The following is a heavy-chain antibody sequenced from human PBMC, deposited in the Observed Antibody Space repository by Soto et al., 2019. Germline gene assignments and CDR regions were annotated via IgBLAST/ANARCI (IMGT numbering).Heavy chain of an antibody. D-gene: IGHD2-2*01. Sequence: WGSLRLSCAASGFTFSSYAMSWVRQAPGKGLEWVSAISGSGGSTYYADSVKGRFTISRDNSKNTLYLQMNSLRAEDTAVYYCAKDRYCSSTSCRGRGADYWGQGTLVTVSS. CDR2: ISGSGGST. V-gene: IGHV3-23*01. J-gene: IGHJ4*02. CDR3: AKDRYCSSTSCRGRGADY. CDR1: GFTFSSYA.